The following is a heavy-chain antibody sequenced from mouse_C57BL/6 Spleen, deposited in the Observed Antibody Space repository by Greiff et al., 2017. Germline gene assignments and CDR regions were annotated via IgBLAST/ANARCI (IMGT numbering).Heavy chain of an antibody. CDR3: ARSSYDYPFAY. V-gene: IGHV1-4*01. CDR2: INPSSGYT. Sequence: QVHVKQSGAELARPGASVKMSCKASGYTFTSYTMHWVKQRPGQGLEWIGYINPSSGYTKYNQKFKDKATLTADKSSSTAYMQLSSLTSEDSAVYYCARSSYDYPFAYWGQGTLVTVSA. J-gene: IGHJ3*01. D-gene: IGHD2-4*01. CDR1: GYTFTSYT.